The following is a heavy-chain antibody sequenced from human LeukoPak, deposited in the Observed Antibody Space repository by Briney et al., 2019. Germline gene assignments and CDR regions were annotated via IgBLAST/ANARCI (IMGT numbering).Heavy chain of an antibody. Sequence: GPSVTVSCTASGYTFTGYYMHWVRQAPGQGLEWMGWSNPNNGGTNYAQQFQGWVTMIRDTSISTAYMELSRLRSDDTAVCYGVRDVDTAMVNWGKGNLVTVSS. CDR3: VRDVDTAMVN. CDR2: SNPNNGGT. D-gene: IGHD5-18*01. J-gene: IGHJ4*02. CDR1: GYTFTGYY. V-gene: IGHV1-2*04.